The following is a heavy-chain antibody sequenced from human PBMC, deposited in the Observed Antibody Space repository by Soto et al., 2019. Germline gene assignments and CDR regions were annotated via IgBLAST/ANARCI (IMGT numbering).Heavy chain of an antibody. CDR2: IYYSGST. D-gene: IGHD3-3*01. V-gene: IGHV4-59*01. CDR1: GGSISSYY. CDR3: PREYDFWSGYRAFDI. Sequence: SETLSLTCTVSGGSISSYYWSWIRQPPGKGLEWIGYIYYSGSTNYNPSLKSRVTISVDTSKNQFSLKLSSVTAADTAVYYCPREYDFWSGYRAFDIWGQGTMVTVSS. J-gene: IGHJ3*02.